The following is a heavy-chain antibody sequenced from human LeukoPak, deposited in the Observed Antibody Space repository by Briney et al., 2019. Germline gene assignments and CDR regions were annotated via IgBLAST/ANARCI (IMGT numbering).Heavy chain of an antibody. V-gene: IGHV1-18*01. CDR3: VRGRLSGDYVYLFDY. CDR1: GYTFTSYG. Sequence: ASVKVSCKASGYTFTSYGISWVRQAPGQGLEWMGWIRVYNGDTNYAQKLQGRVTMTTDTSTSTAYMELRSLRSDDTAVYYCVRGRLSGDYVYLFDYWGQGTLVTVSS. CDR2: IRVYNGDT. D-gene: IGHD4-17*01. J-gene: IGHJ4*02.